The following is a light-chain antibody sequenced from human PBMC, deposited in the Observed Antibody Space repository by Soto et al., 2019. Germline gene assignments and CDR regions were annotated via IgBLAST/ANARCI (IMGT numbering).Light chain of an antibody. V-gene: IGLV2-14*01. CDR2: NVR. J-gene: IGLJ2*01. CDR3: SSYTNSGTVL. Sequence: QSALTQPASVSGSPGQSITISCTGTSSDVGGYDYVSWYQQYAGKAPKLTIYNVRNRPSGVSNRFSGSKSGNTASLTISGLQPEDEADYFCSSYTNSGTVLFGGGTKVTVI. CDR1: SSDVGGYDY.